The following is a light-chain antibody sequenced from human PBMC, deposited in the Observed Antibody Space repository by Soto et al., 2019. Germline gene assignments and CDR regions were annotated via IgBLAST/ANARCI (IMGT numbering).Light chain of an antibody. J-gene: IGLJ1*01. CDR1: SSDVGAYNY. V-gene: IGLV2-14*01. Sequence: QPALTQPASVSGSLGQSITISCTGTSSDVGAYNYVSWYQQQPGKAPKLMISEVSNRPSGVSNRFSGSKSGNTASLIISGLQAEDEADYYCCSFTSITTYVFRTGT. CDR2: EVS. CDR3: CSFTSITTYV.